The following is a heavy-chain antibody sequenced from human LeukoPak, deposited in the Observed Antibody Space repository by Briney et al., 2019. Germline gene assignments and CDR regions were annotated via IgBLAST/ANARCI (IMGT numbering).Heavy chain of an antibody. J-gene: IGHJ1*01. Sequence: PSETLSLTCTVSGGSISSYYWSWIRQPPGKGLEWIGYIYYSGSTYYNPSLKSRVTISVDTSKNQFSLKLSSVTAADTAVYYCARVYCSGGSCYSQEYFQHWGQGTLVTVSS. CDR3: ARVYCSGGSCYSQEYFQH. D-gene: IGHD2-15*01. CDR1: GGSISSYY. CDR2: IYYSGST. V-gene: IGHV4-59*12.